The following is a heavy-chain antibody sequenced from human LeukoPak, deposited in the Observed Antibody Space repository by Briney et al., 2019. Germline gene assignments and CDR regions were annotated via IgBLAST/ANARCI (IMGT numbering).Heavy chain of an antibody. V-gene: IGHV3-9*01. CDR3: AKDISVGAAPYYFDY. Sequence: GGSLRLSCAASGFTFDDYAMHWVRNAPGKDLPWVYGIIWNSGSIGYADSVKGRFTISRDNAKNSLYLQMNSLRAEDTALYYCAKDISVGAAPYYFDYWGQGTLVTVSS. CDR2: IIWNSGSI. D-gene: IGHD2-15*01. J-gene: IGHJ4*02. CDR1: GFTFDDYA.